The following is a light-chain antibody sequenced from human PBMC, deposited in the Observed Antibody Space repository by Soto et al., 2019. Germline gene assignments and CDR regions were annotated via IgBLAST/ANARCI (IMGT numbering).Light chain of an antibody. Sequence: DIVMTQSPDSLAVALGERATINCKSSQSVLYSSNNKNYLAWYQQKPGQPPKLVLFWASNRVSGVPDRFSGAGSGTDFTLTISSLQAEDVAVYYCQQYFSPSLAFGGGTKVDIK. V-gene: IGKV4-1*01. CDR1: QSVLYSSNNKNY. CDR3: QQYFSPSLA. J-gene: IGKJ4*01. CDR2: WAS.